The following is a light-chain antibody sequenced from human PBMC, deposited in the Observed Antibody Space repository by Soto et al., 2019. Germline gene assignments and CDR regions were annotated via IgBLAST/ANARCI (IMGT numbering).Light chain of an antibody. J-gene: IGLJ3*02. V-gene: IGLV2-23*01. CDR2: EGT. CDR1: SSDVGNYNL. CDR3: CSYAGSDTWV. Sequence: QSVLTQPASVSGSPGQSITISCTGTSSDVGNYNLVSWYQQHPGKAPQLIIYEGTKRPSGISIRFSGSTSGNTASVTISGLQAEDEADYYCCSYAGSDTWVFGGGTKLTVL.